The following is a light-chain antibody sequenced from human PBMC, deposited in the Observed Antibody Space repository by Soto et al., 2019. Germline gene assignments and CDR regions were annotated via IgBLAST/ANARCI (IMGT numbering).Light chain of an antibody. Sequence: EIVLTQSPGTLSLSSGERATLSCRASQSVRSNYLAWYQQKPGQAPRLLIYGASSRATGIPDRFGGSESGTDFTLTITRLQPEDFAVYYCQQYASSPLTFGGGTKVDLK. J-gene: IGKJ4*01. CDR3: QQYASSPLT. CDR1: QSVRSNY. V-gene: IGKV3-20*01. CDR2: GAS.